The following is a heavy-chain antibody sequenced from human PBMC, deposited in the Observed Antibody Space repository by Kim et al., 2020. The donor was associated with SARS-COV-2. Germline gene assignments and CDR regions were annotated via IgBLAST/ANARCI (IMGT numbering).Heavy chain of an antibody. Sequence: GGSLRLSCAASGFTVSSNYMSWVRQAPGKGLEWVSIIYSGGTTYYADSVKGRFIISRDSSKNTLYLQMNSLRAEDTAVYYCARDRRGVAYGMDVWGQGTT. D-gene: IGHD2-15*01. CDR3: ARDRRGVAYGMDV. CDR1: GFTVSSNY. J-gene: IGHJ6*02. CDR2: IYSGGTT. V-gene: IGHV3-53*01.